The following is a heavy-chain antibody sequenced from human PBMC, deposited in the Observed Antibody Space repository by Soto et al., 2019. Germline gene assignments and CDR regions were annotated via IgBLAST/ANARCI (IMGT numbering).Heavy chain of an antibody. V-gene: IGHV5-51*01. CDR1: GYSFTSYW. CDR3: ARRWIPGGYCSSTSCRYGMDV. J-gene: IGHJ6*02. Sequence: GASLKISCKGSGYSFTSYWIGWVRQMPGKGLEWMGIIYPGDSDTRYSPSFQGQVTTSADKSISTAYLQWSSLKASDTAMYYCARRWIPGGYCSSTSCRYGMDVWGQGTTVTVSS. D-gene: IGHD2-2*01. CDR2: IYPGDSDT.